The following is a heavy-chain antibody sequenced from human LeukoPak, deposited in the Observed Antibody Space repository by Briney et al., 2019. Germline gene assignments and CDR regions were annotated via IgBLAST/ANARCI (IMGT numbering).Heavy chain of an antibody. CDR1: GFSFSSFG. J-gene: IGHJ2*01. V-gene: IGHV3-48*02. CDR3: ARDFRAPRWFFNL. Sequence: GGSLRLSCAASGFSFSSFGMHWVRQAPGKGLEWVSYISDSSGTIYYAASVSGRFTISRDNVKNSLFLQMNSLRDEDTAVYYCARDFRAPRWFFNLWGRGTLVTVSS. CDR2: ISDSSGTI.